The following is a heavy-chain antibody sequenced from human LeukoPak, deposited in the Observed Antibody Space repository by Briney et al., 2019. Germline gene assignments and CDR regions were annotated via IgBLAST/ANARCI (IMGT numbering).Heavy chain of an antibody. CDR2: ISGSGGST. J-gene: IGHJ4*02. Sequence: GGSLRLSCAPSGFTFSIYAMSWVRQAPGKGLEWVLAISGSGGSTYYADSVKGRFTISRDNSKNTLYLQMNSLRAEDTAVYYCAKDGEDIVVVPAATHFDYWGQGTLVTVSS. CDR1: GFTFSIYA. D-gene: IGHD2-2*01. V-gene: IGHV3-23*01. CDR3: AKDGEDIVVVPAATHFDY.